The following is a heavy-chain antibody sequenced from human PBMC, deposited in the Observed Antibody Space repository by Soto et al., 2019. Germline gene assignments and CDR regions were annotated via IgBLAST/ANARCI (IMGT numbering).Heavy chain of an antibody. CDR1: GFTFSSYA. CDR2: ISYDGSNK. V-gene: IGHV3-30-3*01. CDR3: AIDQLTRFDY. J-gene: IGHJ4*02. Sequence: QVQLVESGGGVVQPGRSLRLSCAASGFTFSSYAMHWVRQAPGKGLEWVAVISYDGSNKYYADSVKGRFTISRDISENTLSLQMNSLRAEDTAVYYCAIDQLTRFDYWGQGTLVTVSS. D-gene: IGHD3-9*01.